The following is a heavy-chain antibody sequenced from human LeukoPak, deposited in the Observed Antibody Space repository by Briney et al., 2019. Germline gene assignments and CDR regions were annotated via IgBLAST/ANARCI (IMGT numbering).Heavy chain of an antibody. CDR3: ARVTRYADWRDHYYIDV. CDR1: GDSLSGDLYY. Sequence: KAAETLSLTCTVSGDSLSGDLYYWGWFRQPPGKGPEWIGNIHYSGGVYYSGSLQSRATISVDTSKNQFPLKMNSLTAADTAVYFCARVTRYADWRDHYYIDVWGKGTTVTVSS. CDR2: IHYSGGV. D-gene: IGHD2-21*02. V-gene: IGHV4-39*06. J-gene: IGHJ6*03.